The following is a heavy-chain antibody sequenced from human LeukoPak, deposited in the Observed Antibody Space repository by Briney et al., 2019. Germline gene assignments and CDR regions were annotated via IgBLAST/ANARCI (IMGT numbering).Heavy chain of an antibody. CDR3: ARDPSSSWVFDP. CDR1: GFTVSSNY. Sequence: GGSLRLSCAASGFTVSSNYMSSVRQAPGKGLEWVSVIYSGGSTYYADSVKGRFTISRDNSKNTLYLQMNSLRAEDTAVYYCARDPSSSWVFDPWGQGTLVTVSS. V-gene: IGHV3-66*01. CDR2: IYSGGST. J-gene: IGHJ5*02. D-gene: IGHD6-13*01.